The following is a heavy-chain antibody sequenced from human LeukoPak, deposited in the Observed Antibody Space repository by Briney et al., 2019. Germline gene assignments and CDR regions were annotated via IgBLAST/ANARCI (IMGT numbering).Heavy chain of an antibody. CDR2: IIPIFGTA. J-gene: IGHJ4*02. CDR1: GGTFSSYA. CDR3: ARQTLEYGDYGYFDY. D-gene: IGHD4-17*01. V-gene: IGHV1-69*05. Sequence: ASVKVSCKASGGTFSSYAISWVRQAPGQGLEWMGGIIPIFGTANYAQKFQGRVTITTDESTSTAYMELSSLRSEDTAVYYCARQTLEYGDYGYFDYWGQGTLVTVSS.